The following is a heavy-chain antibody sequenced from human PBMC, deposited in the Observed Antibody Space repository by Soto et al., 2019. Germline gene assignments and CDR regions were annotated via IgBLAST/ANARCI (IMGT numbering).Heavy chain of an antibody. J-gene: IGHJ4*02. CDR3: ARDYPGGSYYDY. CDR1: GFTFISYW. Sequence: GESLRLSCAASGFTFISYWISWVRQAAGNWLEWVARINQDGSEEYYVDSVKGRLTISRYNAKNSLYLQMNSRRAEDTALYYCARDYPGGSYYDYWGQGTLVTVSS. D-gene: IGHD1-26*01. V-gene: IGHV3-7*03. CDR2: INQDGSEE.